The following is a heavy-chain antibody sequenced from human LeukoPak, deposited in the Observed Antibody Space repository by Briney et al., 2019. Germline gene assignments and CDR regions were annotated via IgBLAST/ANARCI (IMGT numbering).Heavy chain of an antibody. V-gene: IGHV1-69*13. D-gene: IGHD5-18*01. CDR2: IIPIFGTA. Sequence: SVKVSCKASGGTFSSYAISWVRQAPGQGLEWMGGIIPIFGTANYAQKFQGRVTITADESTSTAYMELSSLRSEDTAVYYCARVIEPYTAMVGFVEDWGQGTLVTASS. J-gene: IGHJ4*02. CDR3: ARVIEPYTAMVGFVED. CDR1: GGTFSSYA.